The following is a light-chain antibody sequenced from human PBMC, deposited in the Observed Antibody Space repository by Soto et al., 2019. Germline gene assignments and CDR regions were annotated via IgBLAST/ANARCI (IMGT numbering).Light chain of an antibody. Sequence: QSALTQPPSASGSPGQSVTISCTGTSGDVGGYDYVSWYQQHPGKAPKLMIYEVTKRPLGVPDRFSGSKSGNTASLTVSGLQAADEADYFCKSYAGSNTYVFGSGTKVTVL. J-gene: IGLJ1*01. CDR3: KSYAGSNTYV. CDR2: EVT. CDR1: SGDVGGYDY. V-gene: IGLV2-8*01.